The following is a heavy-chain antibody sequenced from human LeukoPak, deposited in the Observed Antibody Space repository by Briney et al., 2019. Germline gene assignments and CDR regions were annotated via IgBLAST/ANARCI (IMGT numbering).Heavy chain of an antibody. CDR2: VYPGDSDT. V-gene: IGHV5-51*01. D-gene: IGHD2-8*01. Sequence: KVSCKASGYTFTSYGISWVRQAPGQGLEWMGIVYPGDSDTRYSPSFQGQVTISADKSISTAYLQWSSLKASDTAMYFCARHMAYFYGTSGPDYWGQGTLVTVSS. J-gene: IGHJ4*02. CDR1: GYTFTSYG. CDR3: ARHMAYFYGTSGPDY.